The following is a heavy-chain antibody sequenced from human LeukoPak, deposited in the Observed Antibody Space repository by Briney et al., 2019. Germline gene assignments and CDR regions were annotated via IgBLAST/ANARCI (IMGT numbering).Heavy chain of an antibody. V-gene: IGHV4-39*01. D-gene: IGHD2-21*02. CDR2: IYYSGST. Sequence: PSETLSLTCTVSGGSISSSSYYWGWIRQPPGTGLEWIGSIYYSGSTYYSPSLKSRVTISVDTSKNQFSLKLSSVTAADTAVYYCASQMQYCGGDCYLNWFDPWGQGTLVTVSS. J-gene: IGHJ5*02. CDR1: GGSISSSSYY. CDR3: ASQMQYCGGDCYLNWFDP.